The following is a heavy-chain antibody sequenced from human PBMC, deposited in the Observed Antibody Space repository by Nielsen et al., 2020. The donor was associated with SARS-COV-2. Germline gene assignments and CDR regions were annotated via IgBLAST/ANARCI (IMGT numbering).Heavy chain of an antibody. Sequence: VRQAPGKGLEWVSSISSSSSYIYYADSVKGRFTISRDNAKNSLYLQMNSLGAEDTAVYYCARVGSSSGYYFYYYYYMDVWGKGTTVTVSS. CDR3: ARVGSSSGYYFYYYYYMDV. V-gene: IGHV3-21*01. D-gene: IGHD3-22*01. J-gene: IGHJ6*03. CDR2: ISSSSSYI.